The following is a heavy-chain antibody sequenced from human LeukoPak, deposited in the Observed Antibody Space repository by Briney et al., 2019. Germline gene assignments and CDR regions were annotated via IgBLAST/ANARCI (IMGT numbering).Heavy chain of an antibody. CDR2: INPNSGGT. Sequence: ASVKVSCKASGYTFTGYYMHWVRQAPGQGLEWMGWINPNSGGTNYAQKFQGRVTMTRDASISTVYMELSRLRSDDTALYYCARDYYDSSGLKDWGQGTLVTVSS. D-gene: IGHD3-22*01. CDR3: ARDYYDSSGLKD. V-gene: IGHV1-2*02. CDR1: GYTFTGYY. J-gene: IGHJ4*02.